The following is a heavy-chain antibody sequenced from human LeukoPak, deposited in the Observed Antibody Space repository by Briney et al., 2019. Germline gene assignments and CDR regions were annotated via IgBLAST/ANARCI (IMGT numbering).Heavy chain of an antibody. CDR2: INHSGST. CDR3: ARPEYSSRGAVGY. J-gene: IGHJ4*02. Sequence: SETLSLTCAVYGGSFSGYYWSWIRQPPGKGLEWIGEINHSGSTNYNPSLKSRVTISVDTSKNQFSLKLSSVTAADTAVYYCARPEYSSRGAVGYWGQGTLVTASS. D-gene: IGHD6-6*01. CDR1: GGSFSGYY. V-gene: IGHV4-34*01.